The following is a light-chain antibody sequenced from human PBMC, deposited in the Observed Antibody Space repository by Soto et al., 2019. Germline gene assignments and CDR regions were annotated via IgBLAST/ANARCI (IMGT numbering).Light chain of an antibody. V-gene: IGKV1-5*01. CDR2: DAS. CDR1: QRLSSW. CDR3: QQYNSYPNT. J-gene: IGKJ2*01. Sequence: DIQMTQSPSTLSASVGDRIIITCRASQRLSSWLAWYQQKPGKAPKLLIYDASNLESGVPSTFGGSGSGTEFTLTISSLQPDDVATYFCQQYNSYPNTFGQGTKVDIK.